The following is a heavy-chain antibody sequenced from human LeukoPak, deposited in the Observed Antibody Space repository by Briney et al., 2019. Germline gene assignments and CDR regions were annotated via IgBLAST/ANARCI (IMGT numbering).Heavy chain of an antibody. J-gene: IGHJ4*02. Sequence: TGGSLRLSCAASGFTFNNYDMHWVRQAPGKGLEWVAVISYDGRHNYFADSVKGRFTISRDNSKNTLYLQMNSLRAEDAAVYYCAKEGGSGWYYFDYWGQGTLVTVPS. CDR3: AKEGGSGWYYFDY. CDR2: ISYDGRHN. D-gene: IGHD6-19*01. CDR1: GFTFNNYD. V-gene: IGHV3-30*18.